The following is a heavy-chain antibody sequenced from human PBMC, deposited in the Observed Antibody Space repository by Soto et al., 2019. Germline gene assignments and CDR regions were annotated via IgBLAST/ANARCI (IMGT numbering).Heavy chain of an antibody. CDR1: GDSIRTNY. V-gene: IGHV4-59*01. Sequence: SETLSLTCTVFGDSIRTNYWSWIRQPPGRGLEWIGYMHYSGSTNFNPSLKSRVTISVDTSKKEFSLKVRSLTAADTAVYYCARGRYCLTGRCFPNWFDSWGQGALVTVSS. CDR2: MHYSGST. CDR3: ARGRYCLTGRCFPNWFDS. D-gene: IGHD7-27*01. J-gene: IGHJ5*01.